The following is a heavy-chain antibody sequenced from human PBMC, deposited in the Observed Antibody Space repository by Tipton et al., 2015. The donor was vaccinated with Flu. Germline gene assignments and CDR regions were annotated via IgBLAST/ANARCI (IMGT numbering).Heavy chain of an antibody. CDR3: ARDRGWPASLDY. V-gene: IGHV4-59*02. Sequence: TLSLTCTVSGGSVDYFYWNWIRQSPGKGLEWIGFSYYSGSTAYNPSLKSRVTISVDTFRNQFSLNLKSVTAADTAVYFCARDRGWPASLDYWGQGILVTVSS. CDR1: GGSVDYFY. J-gene: IGHJ4*01. D-gene: IGHD3-10*01. CDR2: SYYSGST.